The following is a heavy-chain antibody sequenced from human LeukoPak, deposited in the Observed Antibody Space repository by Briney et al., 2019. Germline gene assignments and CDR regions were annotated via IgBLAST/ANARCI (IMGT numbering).Heavy chain of an antibody. J-gene: IGHJ6*02. CDR2: IYYSGST. CDR3: AGDGGGSWDGMDV. D-gene: IGHD2-15*01. Sequence: SETLSLTCTVSGGSVSSANHWWSWIRQRPGEGLEWIGYIYYSGSTNYNPSLKSRVTISVDTSKNQFSLKLSSVTAADTAVYYCAGDGGGSWDGMDVWGQGTTVTVSS. CDR1: GGSVSSANHW. V-gene: IGHV4-61*01.